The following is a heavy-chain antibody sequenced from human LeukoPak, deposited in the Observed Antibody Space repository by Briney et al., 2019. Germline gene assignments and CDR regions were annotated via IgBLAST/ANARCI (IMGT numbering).Heavy chain of an antibody. J-gene: IGHJ4*02. CDR1: GGTFSSYA. CDR2: IIPIFGTA. D-gene: IGHD6-19*01. Sequence: ASVKVSCKASGGTFSSYAISWVRQAPGQGLEWMGRIIPIFGTANYAQKFQGRVTITTDTSTSTAYMELRSLRSDDTAVYYCARVSSGWYVYWGQGTLVTVSS. V-gene: IGHV1-69*05. CDR3: ARVSSGWYVY.